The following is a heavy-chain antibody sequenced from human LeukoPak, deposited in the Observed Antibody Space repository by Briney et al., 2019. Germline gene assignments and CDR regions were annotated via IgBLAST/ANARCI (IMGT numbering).Heavy chain of an antibody. V-gene: IGHV4-59*01. J-gene: IGHJ4*02. Sequence: SETLSLTCTVSGGSISSYYWSWIRQPPGKGLEWIGYIYYSGSTNYNPSLKSRVTISVDTSKNQFSLKLSSVTAADTAVYYCARDTYYYDSSGYYRFDYWGQGTLVTVSS. CDR2: IYYSGST. D-gene: IGHD3-22*01. CDR3: ARDTYYYDSSGYYRFDY. CDR1: GGSISSYY.